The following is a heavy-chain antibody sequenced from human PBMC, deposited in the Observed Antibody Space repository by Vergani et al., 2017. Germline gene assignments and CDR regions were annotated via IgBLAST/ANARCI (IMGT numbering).Heavy chain of an antibody. CDR2: ISSSSSYI. D-gene: IGHD3-22*01. J-gene: IGHJ4*02. V-gene: IGHV3-21*01. CDR1: GFTFSSYS. Sequence: EVQLVESGGGLVKPGGSLRLSCAASGFTFSSYSMNWVRQAPGKGLEWVSSISSSSSYIYYADSVKGRFTISRDNAKNSLYLQMNSLRAEDTAVYYCASYYDSSGLSPRASDHWGQGTLVTVSS. CDR3: ASYYDSSGLSPRASDH.